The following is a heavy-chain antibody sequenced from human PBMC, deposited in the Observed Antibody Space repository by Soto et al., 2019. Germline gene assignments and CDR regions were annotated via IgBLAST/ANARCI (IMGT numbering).Heavy chain of an antibody. CDR1: GFTFSSYA. CDR3: AKDASYYDFWSGYFGYGMDV. V-gene: IGHV3-23*01. Sequence: EVQLLESGGGLVQPGGSLRLSCAASGFTFSSYAMSWVRQTPGKGLEWVSAISGSGGSTYYADSVKGRFTISRDNSKNTLYLQINSLRAEDTAVYYCAKDASYYDFWSGYFGYGMDVWGQGTTVSVSS. CDR2: ISGSGGST. D-gene: IGHD3-3*01. J-gene: IGHJ6*02.